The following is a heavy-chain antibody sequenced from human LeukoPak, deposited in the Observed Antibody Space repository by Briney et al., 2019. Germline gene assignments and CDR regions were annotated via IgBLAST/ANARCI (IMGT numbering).Heavy chain of an antibody. CDR3: ARAMYYDILTGYYNPSSIFDY. D-gene: IGHD3-9*01. J-gene: IGHJ4*02. CDR2: ISSSSSYI. Sequence: GGSLRLSCAASGFTFSSYSMNWVRQAPGKGLEWVSSISSSSSYIYYADSVKGRFTISRDNAKNSLYLQMNSLRAEDTAVYYCARAMYYDILTGYYNPSSIFDYWDQGTLVTVSS. V-gene: IGHV3-21*01. CDR1: GFTFSSYS.